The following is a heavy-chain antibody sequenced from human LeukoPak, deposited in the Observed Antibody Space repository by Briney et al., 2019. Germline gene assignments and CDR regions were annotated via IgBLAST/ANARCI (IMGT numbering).Heavy chain of an antibody. V-gene: IGHV1-2*02. J-gene: IGHJ4*02. CDR1: GYTFTGYY. Sequence: ASVKVSCKASGYTFTGYYMHWVRQAPGQGLEWMGWINPNSGVTKYAQKFQGRVTMTRETSISTAYMELTTLRSDDTAVYYCATQRGSYLWGTDFDYWGQGTLVTVSS. D-gene: IGHD3-16*01. CDR3: ATQRGSYLWGTDFDY. CDR2: INPNSGVT.